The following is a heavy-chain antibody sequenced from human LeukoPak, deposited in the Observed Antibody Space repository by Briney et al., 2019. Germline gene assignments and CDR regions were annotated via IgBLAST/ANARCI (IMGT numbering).Heavy chain of an antibody. CDR1: GGSISSYY. CDR2: TYYSGST. J-gene: IGHJ4*02. D-gene: IGHD6-6*01. CDR3: ARVDPDSSSTLEVFDY. Sequence: SETLSLTCTVSGGSISSYYWSWIRQPPGKGLEWIGYTYYSGSTNYNPSLKSRVTISVDTSKNQLSLKLSSVTAADTAVYYCARVDPDSSSTLEVFDYWGQGTLVTVSS. V-gene: IGHV4-59*01.